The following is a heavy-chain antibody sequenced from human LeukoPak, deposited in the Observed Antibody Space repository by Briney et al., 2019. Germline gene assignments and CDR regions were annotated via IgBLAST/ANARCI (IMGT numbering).Heavy chain of an antibody. Sequence: PGGSLRLSCAASGFTFSSYEMNWVRQAPGKGLEWVSYISSSGSTIYYADSVKGRFTISRDNAKNTLYLQMNSLRAEDTAVYYCARDLVPEYGPGNYYNGYDYWGQGTLVTVSS. D-gene: IGHD3-10*01. CDR3: ARDLVPEYGPGNYYNGYDY. CDR1: GFTFSSYE. CDR2: ISSSGSTI. V-gene: IGHV3-48*03. J-gene: IGHJ4*02.